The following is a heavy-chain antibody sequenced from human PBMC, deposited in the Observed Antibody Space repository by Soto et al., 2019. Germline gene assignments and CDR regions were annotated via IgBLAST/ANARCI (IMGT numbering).Heavy chain of an antibody. CDR3: ARGGWRLIDY. D-gene: IGHD2-21*02. V-gene: IGHV4-59*08. J-gene: IGHJ4*02. CDR2: IYYSGST. CDR1: GGSISNYY. Sequence: QVQLQESGPGLVKPSETLSLTCTVSGGSISNYYWSWIRQPPGKGLEWIAYIYYSGSTNYNPSLNSRVTISVDTSKNQFSLKLSSVTAADTAVYYCARGGWRLIDYWGQGTLVTVSS.